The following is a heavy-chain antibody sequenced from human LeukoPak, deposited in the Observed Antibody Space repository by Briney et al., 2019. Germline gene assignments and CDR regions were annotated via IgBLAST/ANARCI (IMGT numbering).Heavy chain of an antibody. V-gene: IGHV3-21*01. D-gene: IGHD2-2*01. CDR2: ISGSSSYI. CDR3: AREFGDCSSTSCLNYYYYYYMDV. Sequence: AGGSLRLSCAASGFTFSSYSMNWVRQAPGKGLEWVSSISGSSSYIYYADSVKGRFTISRHNAKNSLYLQMNSLRAEDTAVYYCAREFGDCSSTSCLNYYYYYYMDVWGKGTTVTVSS. J-gene: IGHJ6*03. CDR1: GFTFSSYS.